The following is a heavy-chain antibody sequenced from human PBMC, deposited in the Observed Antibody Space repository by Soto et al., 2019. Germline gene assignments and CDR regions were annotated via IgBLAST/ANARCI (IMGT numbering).Heavy chain of an antibody. V-gene: IGHV1-18*01. CDR1: GYTFTSYG. CDR2: TSAYNGNT. CDR3: ARRQWLVGGYYYGLDV. D-gene: IGHD6-19*01. Sequence: QVQLVQSGAEVKKPGASVKVSCKASGYTFTSYGISWVRQAPGQGLEWMGWTSAYNGNTNYAQKLQGRVTMTTDTSTSTAYMELRSLRSDDTAVYFCARRQWLVGGYYYGLDVWGQGTTVTVSS. J-gene: IGHJ6*02.